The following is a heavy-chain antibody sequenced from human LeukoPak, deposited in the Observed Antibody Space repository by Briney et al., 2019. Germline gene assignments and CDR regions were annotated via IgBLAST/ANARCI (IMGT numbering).Heavy chain of an antibody. CDR1: GYTFTSYD. CDR3: ARDYSYGREDFDY. Sequence: GASVKVSCKASGYTFTSYDINWVRQATGQGLEWMGWMNPNSGNTGYAQKLQGRVTMTTDTSTSTAYMELRSLRSDDTAVYYCARDYSYGREDFDYWGQGTLVTVSS. CDR2: MNPNSGNT. D-gene: IGHD5-18*01. V-gene: IGHV1-8*01. J-gene: IGHJ4*02.